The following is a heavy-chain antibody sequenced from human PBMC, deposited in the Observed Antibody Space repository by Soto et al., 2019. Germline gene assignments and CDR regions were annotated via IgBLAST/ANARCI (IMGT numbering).Heavy chain of an antibody. CDR2: IYSSGNT. J-gene: IGHJ5*02. D-gene: IGHD2-2*01. Sequence: SETLSLTCTVSGVSISSGNSHWNWIRQHPGRGLEWIGSIYSSGNTYYNPALMSRLLISTDTSKNRLSLTLTSVTAADTAVYYCARLYSNSTNYYFPGWFDPWGRGTLVTVSS. CDR1: GVSISSGNSH. V-gene: IGHV4-31*03. CDR3: ARLYSNSTNYYFPGWFDP.